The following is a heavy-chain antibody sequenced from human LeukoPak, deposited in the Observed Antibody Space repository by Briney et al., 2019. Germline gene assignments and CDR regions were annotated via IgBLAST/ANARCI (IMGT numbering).Heavy chain of an antibody. Sequence: QAGRSLRLSCTSSGFTFGDYPMSWVRQAPGKGLEWIGFIRDKAYGGTTEYAASVKGRFTISRDDSKSIAYLQINSLKMEDTGVYYCTRVATQWYPLPFWGQGTLVTVSS. V-gene: IGHV3-49*04. J-gene: IGHJ4*02. CDR1: GFTFGDYP. CDR2: IRDKAYGGTT. D-gene: IGHD6-19*01. CDR3: TRVATQWYPLPF.